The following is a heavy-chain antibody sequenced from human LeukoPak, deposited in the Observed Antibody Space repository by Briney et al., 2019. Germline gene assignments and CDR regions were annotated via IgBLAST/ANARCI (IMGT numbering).Heavy chain of an antibody. D-gene: IGHD6-13*01. J-gene: IGHJ4*02. CDR2: ISTGGTTM. V-gene: IGHV3-48*03. CDR1: GFTFSNYE. CDR3: ARFLRLGRSIWDYFDY. Sequence: GGSLRLSCAASGFTFSNYEMNWVRQAPGKGPEWVSYISTGGTTMYYADSVKGRFTVSRDNAKNTLYLQMNSLRAEDTAIYYCARFLRLGRSIWDYFDYWGQGTLVTVSS.